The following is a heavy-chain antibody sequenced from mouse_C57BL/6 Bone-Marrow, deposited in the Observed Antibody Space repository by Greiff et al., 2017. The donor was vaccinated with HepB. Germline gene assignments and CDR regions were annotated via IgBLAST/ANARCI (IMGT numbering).Heavy chain of an antibody. V-gene: IGHV1-52*01. D-gene: IGHD4-1*01. CDR1: GYTFTSYW. Sequence: QVQLQQPGAELVRPGSSVKLSCKASGYTFTSYWMHWVKQRPIQGLEWIGNIDPSDSETHYNQKFKDKATLTVDKSSSTAYMQLSSLTSEDSAVYYCARGWDVAYFDYWGQGTTLTVSS. J-gene: IGHJ2*01. CDR2: IDPSDSET. CDR3: ARGWDVAYFDY.